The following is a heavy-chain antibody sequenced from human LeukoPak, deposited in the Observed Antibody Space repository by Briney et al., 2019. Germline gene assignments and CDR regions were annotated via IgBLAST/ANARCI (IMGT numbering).Heavy chain of an antibody. D-gene: IGHD1-14*01. CDR3: ARLAPYPGIWASEY. V-gene: IGHV4-59*08. CDR1: GDSIRGHY. CDR2: IYYNGNT. Sequence: SETLSLTGTVSGDSIRGHYWSWIRQPPGKGLEWIGWIYYNGNTKYNPSLQSRVTISVDTSKNQFFLKVNSVTAADTAMYYCARLAPYPGIWASEYWGQGTLVSVSS. J-gene: IGHJ4*02.